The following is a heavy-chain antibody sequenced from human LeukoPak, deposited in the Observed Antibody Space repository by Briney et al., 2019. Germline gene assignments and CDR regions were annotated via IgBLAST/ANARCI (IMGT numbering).Heavy chain of an antibody. CDR1: GLTFNNAW. CDR3: ATHFPAPGESTDC. Sequence: PGGSLRLSCAVSGLTFNNAWMSWVRQAPGKGLEWVGRIKSKNDGETTDYAAPVKGRFTISRDDSKNTLYLQMNSLRTEDTAVYYCATHFPAPGESTDCWGQGTLVTVSS. J-gene: IGHJ4*02. V-gene: IGHV3-15*01. CDR2: IKSKNDGETT. D-gene: IGHD3-10*01.